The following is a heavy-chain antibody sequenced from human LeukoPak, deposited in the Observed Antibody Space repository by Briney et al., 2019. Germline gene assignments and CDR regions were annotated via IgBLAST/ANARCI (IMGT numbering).Heavy chain of an antibody. CDR1: GFTVSSNY. Sequence: GGSLRLSCAASGFTVSSNYMSWVRQAPGKGLEWVSSISSSSSYIYYADSVKGRFTISRDNAKNSLYLQMNSLRAEDTAVYYCARDPGYYDSSGYFPADYWGQGTLVTVSS. CDR3: ARDPGYYDSSGYFPADY. CDR2: ISSSSSYI. V-gene: IGHV3-21*01. J-gene: IGHJ4*02. D-gene: IGHD3-22*01.